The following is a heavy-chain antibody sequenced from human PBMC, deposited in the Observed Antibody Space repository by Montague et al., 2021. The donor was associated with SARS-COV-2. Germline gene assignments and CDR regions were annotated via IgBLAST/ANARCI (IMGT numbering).Heavy chain of an antibody. CDR2: ISSSGSTI. CDR1: VFTFNSYE. D-gene: IGHD6-13*01. V-gene: IGHV3-48*03. Sequence: SLRLSCAASVFTFNSYEMNWVRQAPGKGLEWVSYISSSGSTIYYADSVKDRFTNSSDNAKNSLYLQMNSLGDEDTAVYYCAREGQQLVLYVVDVWGQGTTVTVSS. CDR3: AREGQQLVLYVVDV. J-gene: IGHJ6*02.